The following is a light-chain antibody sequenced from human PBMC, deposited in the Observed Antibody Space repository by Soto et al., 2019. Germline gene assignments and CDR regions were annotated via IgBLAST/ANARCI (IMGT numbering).Light chain of an antibody. J-gene: IGLJ3*02. V-gene: IGLV4-69*01. CDR3: PTWFTGPPWV. CDR1: SGHSTYA. CDR2: VNSDGSH. Sequence: QLVLTQSPSASASLGASVKLTCTLTSGHSTYAIAWHQQQPEKGPRYLMKVNSDGSHSKGDGIPDRFSGSSSGAERYLPISSLQSEAEADSSCPTWFTGPPWVFGGGTKLTVL.